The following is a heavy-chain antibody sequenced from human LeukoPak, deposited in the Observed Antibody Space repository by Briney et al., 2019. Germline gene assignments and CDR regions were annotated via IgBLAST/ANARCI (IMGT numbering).Heavy chain of an antibody. CDR2: TRSKAYSYTP. V-gene: IGHV3-72*01. D-gene: IGHD4-17*01. J-gene: IGHJ4*02. CDR1: GFTFSSYW. CDR3: TRGPVTAREFHD. Sequence: GRSLRLSCAASGFTFSSYWMSWVRQAPGKGLEWVARTRSKAYSYTPEYAASVKDRFTISRDDSKNSVYLQMNSLNTEDTAVYYCTRGPVTAREFHDWGQGTLVTVSS.